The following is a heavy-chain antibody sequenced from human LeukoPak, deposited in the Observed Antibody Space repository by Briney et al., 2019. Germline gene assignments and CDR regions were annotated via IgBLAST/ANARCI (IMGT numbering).Heavy chain of an antibody. CDR1: GYTFTGYY. V-gene: IGHV1-2*02. Sequence: SVKVSCKASGYTFTGYYMHWVRQAPGQGLEWMGWINPNSGGTNYAQKFQGRVTMTRDTSISTAYMELSRLRSDDTAVYYCARQGAVAGLDDAFDIWGQGTMVTVSS. CDR2: INPNSGGT. J-gene: IGHJ3*02. D-gene: IGHD6-19*01. CDR3: ARQGAVAGLDDAFDI.